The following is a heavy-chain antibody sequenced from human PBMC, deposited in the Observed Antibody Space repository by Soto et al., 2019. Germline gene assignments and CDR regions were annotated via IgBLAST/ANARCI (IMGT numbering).Heavy chain of an antibody. V-gene: IGHV3-23*01. D-gene: IGHD3-3*01. CDR1: GFTFSSYA. CDR2: ISGSGGST. CDR3: AKNVLRFLEWSSGGDAFDI. Sequence: GGSLRLSCAASGFTFSSYAMSWVRQAPGKGLEWVSAISGSGGSTYYADSVKGRFTISRDNSKNTLYLQMNSLRAEDTAVYYCAKNVLRFLEWSSGGDAFDIWGQGTMVTVSS. J-gene: IGHJ3*02.